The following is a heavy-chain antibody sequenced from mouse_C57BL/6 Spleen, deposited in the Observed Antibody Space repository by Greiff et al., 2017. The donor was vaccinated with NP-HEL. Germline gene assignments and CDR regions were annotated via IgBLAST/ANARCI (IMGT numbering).Heavy chain of an antibody. CDR2: ISDGGSYT. Sequence: EVKLMESGGGLVKPGGSLKLSCAASGFTFSSYAMSWVRQTPEKRLEWVATISDGGSYTYYPDNVKGRFTISRDNAKNNLYLQMSHLKSEDTAMYYCARDKDYAFAYWGQGTLVTVSA. J-gene: IGHJ3*01. V-gene: IGHV5-4*01. D-gene: IGHD2-4*01. CDR3: ARDKDYAFAY. CDR1: GFTFSSYA.